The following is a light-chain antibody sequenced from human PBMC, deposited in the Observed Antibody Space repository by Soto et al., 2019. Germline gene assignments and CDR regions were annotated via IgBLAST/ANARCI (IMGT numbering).Light chain of an antibody. CDR3: QQHNNWPQT. CDR2: DVS. V-gene: IGKV3-15*01. CDR1: QSVSSN. J-gene: IGKJ1*01. Sequence: ETVMTQSPATLSVSPGERATLSCRASQSVSSNLAWYQQKPGQAPRLLIYDVSTRATGIPDRFSGSGSGTEFTLTISSLQSEDSAVYLCQQHNNWPQTFGQGTKVDIK.